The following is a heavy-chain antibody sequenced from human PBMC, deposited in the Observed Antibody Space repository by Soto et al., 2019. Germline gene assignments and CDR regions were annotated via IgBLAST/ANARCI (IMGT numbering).Heavy chain of an antibody. CDR2: ISSSSSYT. D-gene: IGHD3-16*01. CDR1: GFTFSDYY. CDR3: ARSPWGSNPSAEYFQH. J-gene: IGHJ1*01. V-gene: IGHV3-11*06. Sequence: PGGSLRLSCAASGFTFSDYYMSWIRQAPGKGLEWVSYISSSSSYTNYADSVKGRFTISRDNAKNSLYLQMNSLRAEDTAVYYCARSPWGSNPSAEYFQHWGQGTLVTVYS.